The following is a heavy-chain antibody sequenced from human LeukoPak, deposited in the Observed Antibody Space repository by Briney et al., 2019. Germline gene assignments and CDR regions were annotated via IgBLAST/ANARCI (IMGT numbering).Heavy chain of an antibody. CDR2: ISSDGGYI. D-gene: IGHD2-2*01. CDR1: GFTFSTYS. CDR3: ARGNAPLPFDY. J-gene: IGHJ4*02. V-gene: IGHV3-21*01. Sequence: GGSLRLSCAGSGFTFSTYSIHWVRQAPGKGLEWVSSISSDGGYIYYADSVKGRFTISRDNAKNSVYLQMKSLRAEDTAVYHCARGNAPLPFDYWGQGTLVTVSS.